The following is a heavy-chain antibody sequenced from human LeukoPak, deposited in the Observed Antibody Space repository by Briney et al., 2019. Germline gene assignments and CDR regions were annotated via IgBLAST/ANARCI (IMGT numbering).Heavy chain of an antibody. D-gene: IGHD3-10*01. CDR3: ARVRRPLWFGEFNYYYYMDV. CDR1: GGSFSGYY. J-gene: IGHJ6*03. CDR2: INHSGST. V-gene: IGHV4-34*01. Sequence: SETLSLTCAVYGGSFSGYYWSWIRQPPGKGLEWIGEINHSGSTNYNPSLKSRVTISVDTSKNQFSLKLSSVTAADTAVYYCARVRRPLWFGEFNYYYYMDVWGKGTTVTVSS.